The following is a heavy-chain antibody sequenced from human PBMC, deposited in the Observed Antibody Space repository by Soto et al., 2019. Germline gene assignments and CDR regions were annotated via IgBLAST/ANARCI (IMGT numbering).Heavy chain of an antibody. J-gene: IGHJ4*02. Sequence: QVQLQESGPGLVKPSETLSLTCTVSGGSVSSGSYYWSWIRQPPGKGLEWIGYIYYSGSTNYNPSLKSRVTISVDTSKNQFSLKLSSVTAADTAVYYCARVALRWYPYDYWGQGTLVTVSS. V-gene: IGHV4-61*01. CDR3: ARVALRWYPYDY. CDR1: GGSVSSGSYY. D-gene: IGHD4-17*01. CDR2: IYYSGST.